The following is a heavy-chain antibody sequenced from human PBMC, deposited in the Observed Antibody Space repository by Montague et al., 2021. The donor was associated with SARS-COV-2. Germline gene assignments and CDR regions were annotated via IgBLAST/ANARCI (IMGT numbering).Heavy chain of an antibody. Sequence: DTLSLTRALYGGSLSGYYWSWIRQPPGKGLEWIGEINHSGSTNYNPSLKSRVTISLDTSKNQFSLKLSSVTAADPAVYYCARGRRRYNWRDETSYYYGMDVWGQGTTVTVSS. V-gene: IGHV4-34*01. D-gene: IGHD1-20*01. CDR3: ARGRRRYNWRDETSYYYGMDV. J-gene: IGHJ6*02. CDR1: GGSLSGYY. CDR2: INHSGST.